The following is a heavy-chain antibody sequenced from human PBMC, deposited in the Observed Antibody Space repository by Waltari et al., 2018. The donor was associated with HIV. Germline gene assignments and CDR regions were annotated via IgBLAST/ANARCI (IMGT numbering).Heavy chain of an antibody. CDR1: GGTARRPD. CDR3: ARVPDRSGYQRYAMDV. D-gene: IGHD3-22*01. Sequence: HLVHSGAGEQQRGSSAKLSCKATGGTARRPDTRWVRQAPGQGLEWMGAIIPLFGEANYAQKFQGRLTITADESTSTAYMELSSLRSEDTAVYYCARVPDRSGYQRYAMDVWGQGTTVTVS. CDR2: IIPLFGEA. J-gene: IGHJ6*02. V-gene: IGHV1-69*12.